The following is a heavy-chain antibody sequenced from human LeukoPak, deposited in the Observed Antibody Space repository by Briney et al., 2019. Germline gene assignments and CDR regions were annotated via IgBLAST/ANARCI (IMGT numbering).Heavy chain of an antibody. CDR1: GFTFSSYA. CDR3: ARDTSLRYFDWLSTEGHFDY. Sequence: PGGSLRLSCAASGFTFSSYAMSWVRQAPGKGLEWVSYISSSSSTIYYADSVKGRFTISRDNAKNSLYLQMNSLRDEDTAVYYCARDTSLRYFDWLSTEGHFDYWGQGTLVTVSS. D-gene: IGHD3-9*01. J-gene: IGHJ4*02. V-gene: IGHV3-48*02. CDR2: ISSSSSTI.